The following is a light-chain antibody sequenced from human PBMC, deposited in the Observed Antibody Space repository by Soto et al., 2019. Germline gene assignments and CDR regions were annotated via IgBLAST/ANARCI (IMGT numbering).Light chain of an antibody. CDR2: DAS. V-gene: IGKV1-5*01. CDR3: QQYNSYLWT. J-gene: IGKJ1*01. Sequence: DIQMTQSPSTLSASVGDRVTITCRASQSLSSYLAWYQQKPGKAPNLLIYDASTLESGVPSRFSGSGSGTEFTLPISSLQPDDVATYYYQQYNSYLWTFGLGTTVEIK. CDR1: QSLSSY.